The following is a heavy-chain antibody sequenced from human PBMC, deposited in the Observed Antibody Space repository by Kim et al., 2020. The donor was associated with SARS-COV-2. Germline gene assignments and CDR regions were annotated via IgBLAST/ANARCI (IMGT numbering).Heavy chain of an antibody. J-gene: IGHJ4*02. CDR1: GFTFSSYG. CDR2: IWYDGSNK. Sequence: GGSLRLSCAASGFTFSSYGMHWVRQAPGKGLEWVAVIWYDGSNKYYADSVKGRFTISRDNSKNTLYLQMNSLRAEDTAVYYCAKDLDSSWANYWGQGTLVTVSS. CDR3: AKDLDSSWANY. V-gene: IGHV3-33*06. D-gene: IGHD6-13*01.